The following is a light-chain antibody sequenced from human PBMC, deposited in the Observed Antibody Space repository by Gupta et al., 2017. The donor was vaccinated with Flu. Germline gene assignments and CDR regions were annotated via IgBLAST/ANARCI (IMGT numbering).Light chain of an antibody. CDR2: TTS. J-gene: IGKJ5*01. CDR3: QQANSFPIT. CDR1: QGVGKY. Sequence: PSSVSASVGDRVTITCRASQGVGKYLAWYQQRPGEAPNLLIYTTSSLQTGVPSRFSGSGSGTDFTLTISSLQPEDSATYYCQQANSFPITFGQGTLLEIK. V-gene: IGKV1-12*01.